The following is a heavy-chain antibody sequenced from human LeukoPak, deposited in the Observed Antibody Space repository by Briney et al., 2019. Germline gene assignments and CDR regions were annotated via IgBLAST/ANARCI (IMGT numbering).Heavy chain of an antibody. D-gene: IGHD3-10*01. CDR3: ARGGYYGSGNDFRFDP. Sequence: SETLSLTCTVSGGSITSYYWSWIRQPPGKGLEWIGYIYYSGSTNYNPSLKSRVTISVDTSKNQFSLKLSSVTAADTAVYYCARGGYYGSGNDFRFDPWGQGTLVTVSS. V-gene: IGHV4-59*01. J-gene: IGHJ5*02. CDR2: IYYSGST. CDR1: GGSITSYY.